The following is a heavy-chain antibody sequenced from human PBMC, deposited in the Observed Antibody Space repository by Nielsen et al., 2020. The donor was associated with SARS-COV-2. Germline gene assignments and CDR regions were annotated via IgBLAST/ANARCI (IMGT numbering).Heavy chain of an antibody. CDR1: GYTFTSYG. CDR3: ARDGGITIFGVAPLNYYYGMDV. J-gene: IGHJ6*02. V-gene: IGHV7-4-1*02. Sequence: ASVKVSCKASGYTFTSYGISWVRQAPGQGLEWMGWIDTNTGNPTYAQGFTGRFVFSLDTSVSTAYLQISSLKAEDTAVYYCARDGGITIFGVAPLNYYYGMDVWGQGTTVTVSS. D-gene: IGHD3-3*01. CDR2: IDTNTGNP.